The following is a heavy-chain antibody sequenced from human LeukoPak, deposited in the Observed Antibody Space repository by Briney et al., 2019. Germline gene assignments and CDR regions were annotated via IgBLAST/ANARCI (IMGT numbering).Heavy chain of an antibody. J-gene: IGHJ4*02. D-gene: IGHD5-24*01. CDR2: IYYSGST. Sequence: SQTLSLTCTVSGGSISSGGYYWSWIRQHPGKGLEWIGYIYYSGSTNYDPSLKSRVTISVDTSKNQFSLKLSSVTAADTAVYYCARGGRRDGHNFGYWGQGTLVTVSS. CDR3: ARGGRRDGHNFGY. V-gene: IGHV4-31*03. CDR1: GGSISSGGYY.